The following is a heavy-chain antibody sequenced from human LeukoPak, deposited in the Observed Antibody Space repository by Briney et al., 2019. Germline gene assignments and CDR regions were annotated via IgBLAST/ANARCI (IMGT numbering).Heavy chain of an antibody. CDR1: GYSISSGYY. Sequence: PSETPSLTCAVSGYSISSGYYWGWIRQPPGKGLEWIGNIYHSGSTYYNPSLKSRVTISVDTSKNQFSLKLSSVTAADTAVYYCARMGSSGYYYQAFDYWGQGTLVTVSS. CDR3: ARMGSSGYYYQAFDY. V-gene: IGHV4-38-2*01. CDR2: IYHSGST. J-gene: IGHJ4*02. D-gene: IGHD3-22*01.